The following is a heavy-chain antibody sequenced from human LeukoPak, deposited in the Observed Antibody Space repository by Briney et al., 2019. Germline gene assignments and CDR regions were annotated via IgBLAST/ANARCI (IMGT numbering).Heavy chain of an antibody. CDR1: VGTFSSYI. CDR2: IIPILGTA. Sequence: ASVKVSCKALVGTFSSYIITWVRQAPGQGLEWMGGIIPILGTANYAQKFQGRVTITADESTSTAYMELSSLISVGTVVYFCTTTGYHYISYGYYFLDYWGQGTLVTVSS. J-gene: IGHJ4*02. CDR3: TTTGYHYISYGYYFLDY. D-gene: IGHD3-3*01. V-gene: IGHV1-69*16.